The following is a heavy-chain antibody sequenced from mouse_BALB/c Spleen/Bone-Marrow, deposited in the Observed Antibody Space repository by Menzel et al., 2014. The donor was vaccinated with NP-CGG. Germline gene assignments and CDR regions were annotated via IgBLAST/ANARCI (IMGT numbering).Heavy chain of an antibody. Sequence: EVHLVESGPDLVKPSQSLSLTCTVAGYSITSGYGWHWIRQFPGNKLEWMGYIHYSGSTNYNPSLQSRISITRDTSKNQFFLRLNSVTTEDTATYYCVRETTVVADFDYWGQGTTLTVSS. V-gene: IGHV3-1*02. CDR1: GYSITSGYG. D-gene: IGHD1-1*01. J-gene: IGHJ2*01. CDR3: VRETTVVADFDY. CDR2: IHYSGST.